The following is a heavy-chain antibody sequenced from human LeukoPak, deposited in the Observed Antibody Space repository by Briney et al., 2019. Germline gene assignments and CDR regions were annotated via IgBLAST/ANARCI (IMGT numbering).Heavy chain of an antibody. D-gene: IGHD6-19*01. CDR2: INPSGGST. CDR3: ARGSSGWYSVAY. Sequence: ASVKVSCKASGYTFTSYYMHWVRQAPGQGLVWMGTINPSGGSTSYAQKFQGRVTMTRDTSTSTVYMELSSLRSEDTAVYYCARGSSGWYSVAYWGQGTLVTVSS. J-gene: IGHJ4*02. V-gene: IGHV1-46*01. CDR1: GYTFTSYY.